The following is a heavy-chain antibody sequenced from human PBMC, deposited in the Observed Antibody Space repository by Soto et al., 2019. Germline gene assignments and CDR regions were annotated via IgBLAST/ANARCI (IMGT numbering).Heavy chain of an antibody. J-gene: IGHJ6*02. CDR1: GGTFSSYA. V-gene: IGHV1-69*01. CDR3: TSWGHYGSGSYYNVIRGNRYYYYYGMDV. Sequence: QVQLVQSGAEVKKPGSSVKVSCKASGGTFSSYAISWVRQAPGQGLEWMGGIIPIFGTANYAQKFQGRVTITAVESTSTAYMELSSLRSEATAVYSCTSWGHYGSGSYYNVIRGNRYYYYYGMDVWDHGTTVTVSS. D-gene: IGHD3-10*01. CDR2: IIPIFGTA.